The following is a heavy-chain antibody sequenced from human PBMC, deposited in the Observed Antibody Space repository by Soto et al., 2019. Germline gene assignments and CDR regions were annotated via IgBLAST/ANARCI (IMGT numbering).Heavy chain of an antibody. D-gene: IGHD6-6*01. J-gene: IGHJ4*01. CDR2: ISSSSSYI. Sequence: GGSLRLSCAASGFTFSSYSMNWVRQAPGKGLEWVSSISSSSSYIYYADSVKGRFTISRDNAKNSLYLQMNSLRAEDTAVYYCARSRLYSSSSNDYWGQGTLVTVYS. CDR1: GFTFSSYS. V-gene: IGHV3-21*01. CDR3: ARSRLYSSSSNDY.